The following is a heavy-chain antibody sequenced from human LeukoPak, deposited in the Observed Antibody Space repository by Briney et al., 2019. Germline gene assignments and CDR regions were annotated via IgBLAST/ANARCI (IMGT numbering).Heavy chain of an antibody. V-gene: IGHV1-2*06. CDR3: ARDLKGDYYFDY. CDR2: INPNGGGT. Sequence: ASVKVSCKASGYTFTGYYMHWVRQAPGQGLEWMGRINPNGGGTNYAQKFQGRVTMTRDTSISTAYMELSRLRSDDTAVYYCARDLKGDYYFDYWGQGTLVTVSS. CDR1: GYTFTGYY. J-gene: IGHJ4*02.